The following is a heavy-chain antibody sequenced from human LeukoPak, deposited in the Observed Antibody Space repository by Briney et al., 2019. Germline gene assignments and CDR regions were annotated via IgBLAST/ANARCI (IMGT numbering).Heavy chain of an antibody. CDR2: IKQDGGEK. CDR3: VRDVKELKWFGELLAGGPSEYYPMDV. V-gene: IGHV3-7*01. CDR1: GFTFSDYW. Sequence: PGGSLRLSCAASGFTFSDYWMTWVRQAPGKGLEWVANIKQDGGEKNYVDSVKGRFTIARDTAKNSLYLEMNSLRGEDTAVYYCVRDVKELKWFGELLAGGPSEYYPMDVSGQGTTVTVSS. D-gene: IGHD3-10*01. J-gene: IGHJ6*02.